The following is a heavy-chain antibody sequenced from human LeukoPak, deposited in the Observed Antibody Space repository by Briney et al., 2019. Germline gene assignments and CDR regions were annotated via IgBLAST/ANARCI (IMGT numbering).Heavy chain of an antibody. J-gene: IGHJ3*02. CDR3: ARAGYYDILTGDYGAFDI. V-gene: IGHV5-51*01. Sequence: GESLKISCKGSGYSFTSCWIGWVRQMPGKGLEWMGIIYPGDSDTRYSPSFQGQVTISADKSISTAYLQWSSLKASDTAMYYCARAGYYDILTGDYGAFDIWGQGTMVTVSS. CDR2: IYPGDSDT. D-gene: IGHD3-9*01. CDR1: GYSFTSCW.